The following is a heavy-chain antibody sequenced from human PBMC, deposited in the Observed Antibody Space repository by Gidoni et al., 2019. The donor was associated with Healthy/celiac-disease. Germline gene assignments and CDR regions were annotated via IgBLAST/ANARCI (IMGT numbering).Heavy chain of an antibody. Sequence: EVQLLESGGGLVQPGGSLRLSCAAAGFTFSSYAMSGVRPAPGKGLEWVTAISGSGGSTYYADSVKGRFTISRDNSKNTLYLQMNSLRAEDTAVYYCAKLRGQQLVPGYYFDYWGQGTLVTVSS. D-gene: IGHD6-13*01. J-gene: IGHJ4*02. CDR2: ISGSGGST. V-gene: IGHV3-23*01. CDR1: GFTFSSYA. CDR3: AKLRGQQLVPGYYFDY.